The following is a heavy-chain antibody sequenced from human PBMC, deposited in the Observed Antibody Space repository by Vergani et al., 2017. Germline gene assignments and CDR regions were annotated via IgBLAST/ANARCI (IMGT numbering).Heavy chain of an antibody. CDR2: INSDGSST. J-gene: IGHJ4*02. CDR1: GFTFSAYS. CDR3: AREDYYDSSGYSY. D-gene: IGHD3-22*01. Sequence: EVQLVESGGGLVKPGGSLRLSCAASGFTFSAYSMSWVRQAPGKGLEWASRINSDGSSTSYADSVKGRFTISRDNAKKTLYLQMNRLRAEDTAVYYGAREDYYDSSGYSYWGQGTLVTVSS. V-gene: IGHV3-74*01.